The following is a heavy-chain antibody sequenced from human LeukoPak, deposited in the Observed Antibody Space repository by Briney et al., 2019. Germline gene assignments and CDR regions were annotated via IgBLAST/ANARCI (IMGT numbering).Heavy chain of an antibody. CDR3: ASSGAGSSKDY. CDR1: GGSISSSNW. V-gene: IGHV4-4*02. Sequence: SETLSLTCAVSGGSISSSNWWSWVRQPPGKGPEWIGEIYHSGSTNYNPSPKSRVTISVDKSKNQLSLKLSSVTAADTAVYYCASSGAGSSKDYWGQGTLVTVPS. D-gene: IGHD3-10*01. CDR2: IYHSGST. J-gene: IGHJ4*02.